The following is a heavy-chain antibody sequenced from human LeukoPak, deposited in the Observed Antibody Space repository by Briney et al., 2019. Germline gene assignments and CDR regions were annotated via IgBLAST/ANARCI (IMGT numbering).Heavy chain of an antibody. CDR2: IYYSAST. V-gene: IGHV4-59*01. J-gene: IGHJ4*02. CDR3: ARQLAYCGGDCYYDY. Sequence: SGTLSLTCTVSGGSISSYYWSWIRQPPGKGLEWIGYIYYSASTKYNPSLKSRVTISVDTSKNQFSLKLSSVIAADTAIYYCARQLAYCGGDCYYDYWGQGTLVTVSS. CDR1: GGSISSYY. D-gene: IGHD2-21*02.